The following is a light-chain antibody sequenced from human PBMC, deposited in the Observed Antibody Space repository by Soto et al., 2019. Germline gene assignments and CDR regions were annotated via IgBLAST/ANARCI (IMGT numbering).Light chain of an antibody. J-gene: IGKJ2*01. Sequence: IVLTQSPGTLSLSPGERASLSCRASQSVSSSYLAWYQQKPGQAPRLLIYGASSRATGIPDRFSGSGSGTDFTLTISRLEPEDFAVYYCQQYGSSLYTFGQGTKVDNK. CDR2: GAS. V-gene: IGKV3-20*01. CDR3: QQYGSSLYT. CDR1: QSVSSSY.